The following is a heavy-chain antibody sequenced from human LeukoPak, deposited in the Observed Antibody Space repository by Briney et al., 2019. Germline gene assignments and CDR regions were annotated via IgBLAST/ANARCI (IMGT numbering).Heavy chain of an antibody. CDR1: GYTFTGYY. Sequence: GASVKVSCKASGYTFTGYYMHWVRQAPGQGLEWMGWINPNSGGTNYAQKFQGRVTMTRDTSISTAYMELSRLRSDDTAVYYCARDLRYSSGWYEGDAFDIWGQGTMVTVSS. D-gene: IGHD6-19*01. J-gene: IGHJ3*02. V-gene: IGHV1-2*02. CDR2: INPNSGGT. CDR3: ARDLRYSSGWYEGDAFDI.